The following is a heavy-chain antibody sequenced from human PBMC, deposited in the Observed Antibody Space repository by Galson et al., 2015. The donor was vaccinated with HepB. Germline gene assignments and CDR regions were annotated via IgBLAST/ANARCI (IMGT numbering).Heavy chain of an antibody. D-gene: IGHD4-23*01. CDR2: IRTTGDT. CDR1: GFTFSNYD. J-gene: IGHJ4*02. Sequence: SLRLSCAASGFTFSNYDMHWVRQASGKGLEWVSVIRTTGDTYYSGSVKGRFTISRENAMNSVYLQMNSLTAGDTAVYCCLVTTLGYWGQGTLVTVSS. CDR3: LVTTLGY. V-gene: IGHV3-13*01.